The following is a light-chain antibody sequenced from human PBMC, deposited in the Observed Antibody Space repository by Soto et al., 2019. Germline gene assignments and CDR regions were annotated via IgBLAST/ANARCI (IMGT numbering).Light chain of an antibody. CDR2: GAS. CDR1: QTISSTF. CDR3: QQFGLSPT. V-gene: IGKV3-20*01. Sequence: EIVLTQSPGTLSLSPGERATLSCRASQTISSTFLAWYRQRPGQAPRLLIYGASSRATGIPDRFSGSGSGTAFILIISRLEPEDFAVYYCQQFGLSPTFGGGTKVEIK. J-gene: IGKJ4*01.